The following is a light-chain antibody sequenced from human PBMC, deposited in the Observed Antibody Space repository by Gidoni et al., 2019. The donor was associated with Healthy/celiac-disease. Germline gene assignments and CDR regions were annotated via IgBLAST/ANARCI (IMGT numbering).Light chain of an antibody. Sequence: DIQMTQSPSSLSASVGARVTITCRASQGISKYLAWYQQKPGKVPKLLIYAASTLQAGVPSRFSGRGSGTDFTLTISSLQPEDVATYYCQKDNSAPWTFGQGTKVEIK. CDR3: QKDNSAPWT. CDR2: AAS. CDR1: QGISKY. V-gene: IGKV1-27*01. J-gene: IGKJ1*01.